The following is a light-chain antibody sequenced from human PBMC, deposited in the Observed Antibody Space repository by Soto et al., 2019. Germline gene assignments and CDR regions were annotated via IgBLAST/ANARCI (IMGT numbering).Light chain of an antibody. CDR1: QGISNN. J-gene: IGKJ1*01. V-gene: IGKV1-27*01. CDR3: QRYTHGST. Sequence: DIPMTQSPSSLSASVGDRVTITCRASQGISNNLAWYQQKPVRVPTLLIYAASILQSGVPPRFSGSGSGTDFTLTITSRQPEDVGNFYCQRYTHGSTFGQGNKVDI. CDR2: AAS.